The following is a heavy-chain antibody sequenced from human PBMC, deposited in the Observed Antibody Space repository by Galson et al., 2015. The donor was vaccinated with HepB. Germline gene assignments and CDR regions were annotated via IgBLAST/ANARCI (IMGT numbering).Heavy chain of an antibody. CDR1: GGSISGYY. CDR3: AGFPRYCSSTSCSTGWFDP. V-gene: IGHV4-59*01. D-gene: IGHD2-2*01. CDR2: VYYSGIT. J-gene: IGHJ5*02. Sequence: ETLSLTCTVSGGSISGYYWNWIRQPPGKGLEWIGDVYYSGITTYNPSLKSRVTISVDTSKNHFSLKLRSVTAADTAVYYCAGFPRYCSSTSCSTGWFDPWGQGTLVTVSS.